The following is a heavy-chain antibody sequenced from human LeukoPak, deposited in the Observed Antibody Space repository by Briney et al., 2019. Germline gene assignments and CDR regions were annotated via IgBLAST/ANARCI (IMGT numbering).Heavy chain of an antibody. CDR2: IIPILGTA. CDR3: ARGQSLGYDIWNWFDP. Sequence: SVKVSCKASGYTFTGYYMHWVRQAPGQGLEWMGGIIPILGTANYAQKFQGRVTITADESTSTAYMELSSLRSEDTAVYYCARGQSLGYDIWNWFDPWGQGTLVTVSS. D-gene: IGHD3-9*01. V-gene: IGHV1-69*13. J-gene: IGHJ5*02. CDR1: GYTFTGYY.